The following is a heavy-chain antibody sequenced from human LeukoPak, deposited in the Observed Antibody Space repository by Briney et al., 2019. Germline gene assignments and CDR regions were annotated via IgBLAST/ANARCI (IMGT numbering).Heavy chain of an antibody. J-gene: IGHJ4*02. V-gene: IGHV4-39*01. Sequence: SETLSLTCTVSGGSISSSSYYWGWIRQPPGKGLEWIGSIYYSGSTYYNPSLKSRVTISVDTSKNQFSLKLSSVTAADTAVYYCASLSYSSPGDWGQGTLVTVSP. CDR2: IYYSGST. CDR3: ASLSYSSPGD. D-gene: IGHD6-13*01. CDR1: GGSISSSSYY.